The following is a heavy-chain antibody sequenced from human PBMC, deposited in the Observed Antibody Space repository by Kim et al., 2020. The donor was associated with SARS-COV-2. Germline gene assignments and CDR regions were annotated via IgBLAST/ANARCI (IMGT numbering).Heavy chain of an antibody. D-gene: IGHD1-26*01. CDR1: GGSISSYY. CDR3: ARVGDLVGARGDWFDP. J-gene: IGHJ5*02. CDR2: IYYSGST. V-gene: IGHV4-59*01. Sequence: SETLSLTCTVSGGSISSYYWSWIRQPPGKGLEWIGYIYYSGSTNYNPSLKSRVTISVDTSKNQFSLKLSSVTAADTAVYYCARVGDLVGARGDWFDPWGQGTLVTVSS.